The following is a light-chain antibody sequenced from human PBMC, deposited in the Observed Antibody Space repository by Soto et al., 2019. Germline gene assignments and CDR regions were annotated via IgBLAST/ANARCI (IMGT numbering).Light chain of an antibody. V-gene: IGKV1-5*03. J-gene: IGKJ1*01. Sequence: DIQMTQSPSTLSASVGDRVTITCRASQSISSWLAWYQQKPGKAPKLLIYKASSLESGVPSRFSGSGSGTEFTLTISSLQPDAFATYYCQQDNSYRPFGQGTKVEIK. CDR1: QSISSW. CDR2: KAS. CDR3: QQDNSYRP.